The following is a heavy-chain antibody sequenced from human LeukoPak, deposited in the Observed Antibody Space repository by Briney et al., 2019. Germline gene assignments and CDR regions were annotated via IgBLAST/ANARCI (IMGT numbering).Heavy chain of an antibody. CDR2: MNPNSGNT. D-gene: IGHD3-22*01. V-gene: IGHV1-8*02. CDR1: GYTFTSYD. CDR3: ARVPGDYYDSSGYEAFDI. Sequence: ASVKVSCKASGYTFTSYDINWVRQATGQGLEWMGWMNPNSGNTGYAQKFQGRVTMTRNTSISTAYMELSSLRSEDTAVYYCARVPGDYYDSSGYEAFDIWGQGTMVTVSS. J-gene: IGHJ3*02.